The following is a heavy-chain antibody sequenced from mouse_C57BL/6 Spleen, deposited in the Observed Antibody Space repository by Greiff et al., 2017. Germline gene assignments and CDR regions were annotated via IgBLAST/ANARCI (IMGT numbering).Heavy chain of an antibody. CDR3: ARAYYYGLDY. J-gene: IGHJ2*01. V-gene: IGHV1-69*01. D-gene: IGHD1-1*01. CDR2: IDPSDSYT. CDR1: GYTFTSYW. Sequence: VKLQQPGAELVMPGASVKLSCKASGYTFTSYWMHWVKQRPGQGLEWIGEIDPSDSYTNYNQKFKGKSTLTVDKSSSTAYMQLSSLTSEDSAVYYCARAYYYGLDYWGQGTTLTVSS.